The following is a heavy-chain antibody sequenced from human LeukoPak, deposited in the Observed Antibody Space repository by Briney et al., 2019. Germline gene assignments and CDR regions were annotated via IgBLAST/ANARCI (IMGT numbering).Heavy chain of an antibody. D-gene: IGHD3-10*01. J-gene: IGHJ4*02. CDR2: ISGSGGST. Sequence: GRSLRLFCAASGFIFSSYDMSWVRQAPGKGLEWVSAISGSGGSTYYADSVKGRFTISRDNSKNTLYLQMNSLRAEDTAVFYCEKGTRRSGLLWFGESWEIGYWGQGVLVTVSS. CDR3: EKGTRRSGLLWFGESWEIGY. V-gene: IGHV3-23*01. CDR1: GFIFSSYD.